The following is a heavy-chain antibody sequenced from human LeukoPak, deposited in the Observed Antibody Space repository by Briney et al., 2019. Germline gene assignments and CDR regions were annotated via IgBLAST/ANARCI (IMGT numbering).Heavy chain of an antibody. Sequence: TGGSLRLSCAASGFTFDDYGMSWVRQAPGKGLGWISGINWNDGSTGYADSVKGRFTISSDNAKNSRYLQMNSLRAEDTALYYCAREGVIVGAIAGIYDYYMYVWGKGTTVTVSS. CDR3: AREGVIVGAIAGIYDYYMYV. J-gene: IGHJ6*03. CDR2: INWNDGST. CDR1: GFTFDDYG. V-gene: IGHV3-20*04. D-gene: IGHD1-26*01.